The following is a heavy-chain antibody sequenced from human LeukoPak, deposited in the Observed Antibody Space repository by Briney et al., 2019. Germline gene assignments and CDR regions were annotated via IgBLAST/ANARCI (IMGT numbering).Heavy chain of an antibody. J-gene: IGHJ4*02. CDR2: IKQDGSEK. D-gene: IGHD3-22*01. V-gene: IGHV3-7*01. CDR1: GFTFSSYW. Sequence: GGSLRVSCAASGFTFSSYWMSWVRQAPGKGLEWVANIKQDGSEKYYVDSVKGRFTISRDNAKNSLYLQINSLRAEDTAVYYCARGITMIVVVDYYFDYWGQGTLVTVSS. CDR3: ARGITMIVVVDYYFDY.